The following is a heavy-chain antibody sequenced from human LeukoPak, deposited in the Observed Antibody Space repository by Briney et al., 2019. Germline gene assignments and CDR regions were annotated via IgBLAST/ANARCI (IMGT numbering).Heavy chain of an antibody. Sequence: PGGSLRLSCAASGFTFSSYGMSWVRQAPGKGLEWVSAISGSGGSTYYADSVKGRFTISRDNSKNTLYLQMNSLRAEDTAVYYCAIQPAALSGFDYWGQGTLVTVSS. CDR2: ISGSGGST. CDR1: GFTFSSYG. J-gene: IGHJ4*02. CDR3: AIQPAALSGFDY. V-gene: IGHV3-23*01. D-gene: IGHD2-2*01.